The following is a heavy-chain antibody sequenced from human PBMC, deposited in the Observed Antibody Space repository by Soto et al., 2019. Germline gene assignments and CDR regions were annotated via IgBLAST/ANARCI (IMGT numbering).Heavy chain of an antibody. V-gene: IGHV3-21*01. J-gene: IGHJ4*02. Sequence: EVQLVESGGGLVKPGGSLRLSCAASGFTFSSCTMNWVRQAPGKGLEWVSSISSASNYIYYADSVKGRFTISRDNAKDSLYLQMNSLRAEDTALYYCAGERYGVGELELDSWGQGTLVTVSS. CDR2: ISSASNYI. D-gene: IGHD3-10*01. CDR1: GFTFSSCT. CDR3: AGERYGVGELELDS.